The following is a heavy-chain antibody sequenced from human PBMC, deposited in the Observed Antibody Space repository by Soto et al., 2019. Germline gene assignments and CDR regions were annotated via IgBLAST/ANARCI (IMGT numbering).Heavy chain of an antibody. J-gene: IGHJ4*02. V-gene: IGHV5-51*01. CDR3: ARRVLRETHFDY. CDR2: IYPGDSDA. D-gene: IGHD3-10*02. Sequence: GDAEKMSCEGSGWSFTSYWSGSVRQMPGKGLEWMGIIYPGDSDARYSPSFQGQATISADKSINTAYLQWNSLKASDSAIYYCARRVLRETHFDYWGQGTLVTVSS. CDR1: GWSFTSYW.